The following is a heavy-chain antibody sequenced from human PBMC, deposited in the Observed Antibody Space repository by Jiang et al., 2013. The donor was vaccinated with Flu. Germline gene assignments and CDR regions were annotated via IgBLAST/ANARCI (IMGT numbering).Heavy chain of an antibody. J-gene: IGHJ4*02. D-gene: IGHD3-3*01. CDR1: GYTFISYD. V-gene: IGHV1-8*01. Sequence: SGAEVKKPGASVKVSCKATGYTFISYDINWVRQAAGQGLEWMGWMNPNSGNTGYAQKLQGRVTMTRNTSISTAYMELSSLRYEDAAVYYCARDFGMDQIDYWGQGTLVTVSS. CDR3: ARDFGMDQIDY. CDR2: MNPNSGNT.